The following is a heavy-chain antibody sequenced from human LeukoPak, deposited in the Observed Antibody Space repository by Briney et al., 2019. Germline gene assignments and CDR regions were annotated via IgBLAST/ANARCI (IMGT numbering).Heavy chain of an antibody. J-gene: IGHJ6*03. V-gene: IGHV3-66*01. CDR1: GFTVSSNY. CDR2: IYSGGST. CDR3: AKGSTFYYDSSGYYYYYYYMDV. Sequence: PGGSLRLSCAASGFTVSSNYMSWVRQAPGKGLEWVSIIYSGGSTYYADSVKGRFTISRDNSKNTLYLQMNSLRAEDTAVYYCAKGSTFYYDSSGYYYYYYYMDVWGKGTTVTVSS. D-gene: IGHD3-22*01.